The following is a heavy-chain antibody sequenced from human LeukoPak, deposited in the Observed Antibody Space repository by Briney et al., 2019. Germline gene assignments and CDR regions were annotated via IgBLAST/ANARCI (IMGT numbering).Heavy chain of an antibody. J-gene: IGHJ4*02. V-gene: IGHV1-46*01. CDR3: ARDQEWELLTY. CDR2: INPGGGST. Sequence: ASVNVSCTASGYTFTSYYMHWVRQAPGQGLEWMGIINPGGGSTNYAQKFQGRVAMTRDTSTSTVYMELSSLRSEDTAVYYCARDQEWELLTYWGQGTLVTVSS. CDR1: GYTFTSYY. D-gene: IGHD1-26*01.